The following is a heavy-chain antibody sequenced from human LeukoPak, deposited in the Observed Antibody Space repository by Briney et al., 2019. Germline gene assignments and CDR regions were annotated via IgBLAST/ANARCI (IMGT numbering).Heavy chain of an antibody. D-gene: IGHD6-19*01. Sequence: GRSLRLSCAASGFTFSSYAMHWVRQAPGKGLEWVAVISYDGSNKYYADSVKGRFTISRDNSKNTLYLQMNSLRAEDTAVYCCARDGRSTGYSSGWYISHNWFDPWGQGTLVTVSS. CDR3: ARDGRSTGYSSGWYISHNWFDP. CDR1: GFTFSSYA. J-gene: IGHJ5*02. CDR2: ISYDGSNK. V-gene: IGHV3-30-3*01.